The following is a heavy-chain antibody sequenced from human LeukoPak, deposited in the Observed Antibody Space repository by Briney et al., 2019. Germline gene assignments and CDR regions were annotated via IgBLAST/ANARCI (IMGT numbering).Heavy chain of an antibody. D-gene: IGHD3-10*01. CDR1: GYTFTNYG. V-gene: IGHV1-18*01. J-gene: IGHJ4*02. CDR2: ISGYNGNT. CDR3: ATDLDGSGSYYY. Sequence: ASVKVSCKASGYTFTNYGVSWVRQAPGQGLEWMGWISGYNGNTNYAQKLQGRLTMTTDTSTSTAYMELRSLRSDDTAVYYCATDLDGSGSYYYWGQGTLVTVSS.